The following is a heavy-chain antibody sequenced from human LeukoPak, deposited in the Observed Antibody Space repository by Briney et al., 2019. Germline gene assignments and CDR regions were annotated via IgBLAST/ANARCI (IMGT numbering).Heavy chain of an antibody. D-gene: IGHD2-15*01. Sequence: GASVKVSCKASGHTFTSYGISWVRQAPGQGLEWMGWISTYNGATYYAQKLQGRVTMTTDTSTSTAYMELRSLRSDDTAVYYCARGPFCSGATCYSQYFDYWGQEILVTVSS. CDR1: GHTFTSYG. V-gene: IGHV1-18*01. CDR3: ARGPFCSGATCYSQYFDY. CDR2: ISTYNGAT. J-gene: IGHJ4*02.